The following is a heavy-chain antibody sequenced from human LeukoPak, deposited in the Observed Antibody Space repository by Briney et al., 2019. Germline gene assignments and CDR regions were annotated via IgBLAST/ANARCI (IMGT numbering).Heavy chain of an antibody. CDR3: AREVRTIAAAGTIDY. Sequence: SETLSLTCTVSGGSISSYYWSWIRQPAGKGLEWIGRIYTSGSTNYNPSLKSRVTMSVDTSKNQFSLKLSSLTAADTAVYYCAREVRTIAAAGTIDYWGQGTLVTVSS. J-gene: IGHJ4*02. V-gene: IGHV4-4*07. CDR2: IYTSGST. D-gene: IGHD6-13*01. CDR1: GGSISSYY.